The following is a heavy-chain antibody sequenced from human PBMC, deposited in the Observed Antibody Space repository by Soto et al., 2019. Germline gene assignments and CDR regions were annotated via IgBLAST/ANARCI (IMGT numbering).Heavy chain of an antibody. Sequence: GGSLRLSCAASGFTFSSYSMNWVRQAPGKGLEWVSSISSSSSYIYYADSVKGRFTISRDNAKNSLYLQMNSLRAEDTAVYYCARSSSWFGESSFDYWGQGTLVTVSS. J-gene: IGHJ4*02. CDR2: ISSSSSYI. D-gene: IGHD3-10*01. V-gene: IGHV3-21*01. CDR1: GFTFSSYS. CDR3: ARSSSWFGESSFDY.